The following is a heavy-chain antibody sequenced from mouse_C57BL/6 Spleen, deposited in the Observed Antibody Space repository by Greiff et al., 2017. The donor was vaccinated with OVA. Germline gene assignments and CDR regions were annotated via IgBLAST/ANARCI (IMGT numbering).Heavy chain of an antibody. J-gene: IGHJ2*01. CDR1: GYAFSSSW. V-gene: IGHV1-82*01. Sequence: VKVVESGPELVKPGASVKISCKASGYAFSSSWMNWVKQRPGKGLEWIGRIYPGDGDTNYNGKFKGKATLTADKSSSTAYMQLSSLTSEDSAVYFCARVYYGNYDYFDYWGQGTTLTVSS. CDR3: ARVYYGNYDYFDY. CDR2: IYPGDGDT. D-gene: IGHD2-1*01.